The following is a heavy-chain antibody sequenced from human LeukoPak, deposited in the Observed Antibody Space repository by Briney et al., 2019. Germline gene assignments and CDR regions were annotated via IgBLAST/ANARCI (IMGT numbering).Heavy chain of an antibody. CDR3: ASLLNGGVAHWFDP. CDR1: GGSFSGYY. V-gene: IGHV4-34*01. D-gene: IGHD7-27*01. J-gene: IGHJ5*02. CDR2: INHSGST. Sequence: SETLSLTCAVYGGSFSGYYWSWIRQPPGKGLEWIGEINHSGSTNYNPSLTSRVTISVDTSKNQFSLKLSSVTAADTAVYYCASLLNGGVAHWFDPWGQGTLVTVSS.